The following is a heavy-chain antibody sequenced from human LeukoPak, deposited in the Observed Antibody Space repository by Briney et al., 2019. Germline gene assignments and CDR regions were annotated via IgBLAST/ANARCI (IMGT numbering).Heavy chain of an antibody. J-gene: IGHJ3*02. CDR1: GFIFRRYW. D-gene: IGHD1-14*01. CDR2: IKQDGSEK. CDR3: ARDKSIPNLDAFDI. V-gene: IGHV3-7*05. Sequence: GGSPRLSCAASGFIFRRYWMTWVRQAPGKGLEWVANIKQDGSEKNYLDSVRGRFTISRDDARNSLYLQMDSLRVEDTAVYYCARDKSIPNLDAFDIWGQGTMVTVSS.